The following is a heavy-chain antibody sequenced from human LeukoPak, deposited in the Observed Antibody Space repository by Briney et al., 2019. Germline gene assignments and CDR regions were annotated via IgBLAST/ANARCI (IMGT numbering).Heavy chain of an antibody. CDR1: GFAFSEFE. CDR2: INLRGSKV. D-gene: IGHD6-19*01. V-gene: IGHV3-48*03. Sequence: GGSLRLSCKVSGFAFSEFEMNWVRQAPGKGLDWVAYINLRGSKVYYADSVKGRFTISRDNAKNSLYLQMNSLRAEDTALYYCAKDMLAVAGPGAFDYWGQGTLVTVSS. CDR3: AKDMLAVAGPGAFDY. J-gene: IGHJ4*02.